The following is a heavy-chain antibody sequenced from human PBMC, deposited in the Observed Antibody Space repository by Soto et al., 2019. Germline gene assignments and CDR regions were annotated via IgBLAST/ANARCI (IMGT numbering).Heavy chain of an antibody. J-gene: IGHJ2*01. CDR2: IYYSGST. Sequence: QVQLQESGPGLVKPSETLSLTCTVSVSGGSVSTGVHYWSWIRQPPGKGLEWIGYIYYSGSTNYNPPPKSRVTLSVDTSKNQFSLKLTSVTAADTAVYYCARGYYTSWYWFDRWGRGTLVTVSS. CDR1: GGSVSTGVHY. V-gene: IGHV4-61*08. CDR3: ARGYYTSWYWFDR. D-gene: IGHD6-13*01.